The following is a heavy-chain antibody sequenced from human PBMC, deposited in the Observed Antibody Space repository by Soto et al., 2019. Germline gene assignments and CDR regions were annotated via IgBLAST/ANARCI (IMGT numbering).Heavy chain of an antibody. CDR1: GYTFTSYA. V-gene: IGHV1-3*01. Sequence: QVQLVQCGAEVKKPGASVKVSCKASGYTFTSYAMHWVRQAPGQRLEWMGWINAGNGNTKYSQKFQGRVTITRDTSASTAYMELSSLRSEDTALYYCATQMGEGYFDYWGQGTLVTVSS. D-gene: IGHD3-16*01. CDR3: ATQMGEGYFDY. CDR2: INAGNGNT. J-gene: IGHJ4*02.